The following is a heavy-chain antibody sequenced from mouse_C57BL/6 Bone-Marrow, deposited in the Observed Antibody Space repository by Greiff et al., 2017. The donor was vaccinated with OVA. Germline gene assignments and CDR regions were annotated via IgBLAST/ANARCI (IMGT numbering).Heavy chain of an antibody. CDR3: ARWGLGRGFAD. D-gene: IGHD3-1*01. J-gene: IGHJ3*01. V-gene: IGHV1-26*01. CDR1: GYTFTDYY. Sequence: EVQLQQSGPELVKPGASVKISCKASGYTFTDYYMNWVKQSHGKSLEWIGDINPNNGGTSYNQKFKGKATLTVDKSSSTAYMELRSLTSEDSAVYYCARWGLGRGFADWGQGTLVTVSA. CDR2: INPNNGGT.